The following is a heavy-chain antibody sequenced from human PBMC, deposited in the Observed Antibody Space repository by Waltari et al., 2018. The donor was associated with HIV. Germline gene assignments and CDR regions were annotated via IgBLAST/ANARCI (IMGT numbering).Heavy chain of an antibody. V-gene: IGHV3-49*03. CDR2: IRRKDHGGTT. Sequence: HLVESGGALVQPGRSLRLSCTASGFTVVDYAMRWFRQARGKGPEWVGLIRRKDHGGTTEYAASVKGRFIISRDDSKSIAYLQMNSLKTDDSVVYYCTANLWFGGQGTLVTVSS. CDR3: TANLWF. CDR1: GFTVVDYA. J-gene: IGHJ4*02. D-gene: IGHD3-10*01.